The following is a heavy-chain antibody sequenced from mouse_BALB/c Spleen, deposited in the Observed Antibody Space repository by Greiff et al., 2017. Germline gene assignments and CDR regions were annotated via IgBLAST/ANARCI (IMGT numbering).Heavy chain of an antibody. D-gene: IGHD1-1*01. V-gene: IGHV3-6*02. J-gene: IGHJ1*01. CDR3: ARGTLYYGSSYWYFDV. Sequence: ESGPGLVKPSQSLSLTCSVTGYSITSGYYWNWIRQFPGNKLEWMGYISYDGSNNYNPSLKNRISITRDTSKNQFFLKLNSVTTEDTATYYCARGTLYYGSSYWYFDVWGAGTTVTVSS. CDR1: GYSITSGYY. CDR2: ISYDGSN.